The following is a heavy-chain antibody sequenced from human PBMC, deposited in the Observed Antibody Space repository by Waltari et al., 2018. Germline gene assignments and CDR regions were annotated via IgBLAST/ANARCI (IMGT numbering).Heavy chain of an antibody. V-gene: IGHV3-23*01. CDR2: ITGRGSNT. CDR3: ARGYLRGWEQIGH. J-gene: IGHJ1*01. Sequence: LLESGGSLRLSCAASGFPLSDNVRTWVRQTPGKGLEWVSSITGRGSNTYYADSVKGRFSISRDNSKNTLYLQMDSLRVGDTAMYYCARGYLRGWEQIGHWGQGTLVTVSS. CDR1: GFPLSDNV. D-gene: IGHD6-19*01.